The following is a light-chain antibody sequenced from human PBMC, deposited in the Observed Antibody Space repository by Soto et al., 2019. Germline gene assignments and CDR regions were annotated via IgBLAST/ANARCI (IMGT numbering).Light chain of an antibody. J-gene: IGKJ2*01. CDR2: AAS. CDR1: QSISSY. Sequence: DIQMTQSPSSLSASVGDRVTITCRASQSISSYLNWYQQKPGKATKLLIYAASSLQSGVPSRFSGSGSVTDFTLTISSLQPEDFATYYCQPSYSTPYTFGQGTKLEIK. V-gene: IGKV1-39*01. CDR3: QPSYSTPYT.